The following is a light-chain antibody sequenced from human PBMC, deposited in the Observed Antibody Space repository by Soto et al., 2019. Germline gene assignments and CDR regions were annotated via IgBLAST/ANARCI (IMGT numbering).Light chain of an antibody. CDR1: SSDVGGYNY. CDR3: SSYTSSGTLVV. V-gene: IGLV2-14*01. CDR2: DVS. Sequence: QSALTQPASVSGSPGQSITISCTGTSSDVGGYNYVSWYQQHPGKAPKLMIYDVSNRPSGVSNRFSGSKSGNTASLTISGLQAEDEADYYCSSYTSSGTLVVFGGGTHLTVL. J-gene: IGLJ2*01.